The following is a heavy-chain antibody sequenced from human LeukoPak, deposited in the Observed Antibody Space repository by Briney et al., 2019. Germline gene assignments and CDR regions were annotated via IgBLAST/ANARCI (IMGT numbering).Heavy chain of an antibody. CDR1: GDSFRSYY. Sequence: SETLSLTCTVSGDSFRSYYWSWIRQPPGKGLEWIGYIYYSGNTNYNPSLKSRVTISLDTSKNQFSLKLTSVTAADTAMYYCARRTAKTPNYFDYWGQGALVTVSA. J-gene: IGHJ4*02. CDR2: IYYSGNT. V-gene: IGHV4-59*08. CDR3: ARRTAKTPNYFDY. D-gene: IGHD1-1*01.